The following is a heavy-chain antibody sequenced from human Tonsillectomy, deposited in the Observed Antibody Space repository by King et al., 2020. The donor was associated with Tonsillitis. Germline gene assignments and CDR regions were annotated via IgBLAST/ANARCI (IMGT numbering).Heavy chain of an antibody. D-gene: IGHD2-2*01. CDR3: ARRATGIVVVPATRDAFDI. J-gene: IGHJ3*02. V-gene: IGHV4-39*01. CDR2: IYYSGST. CDR1: GGFISSSSYF. Sequence: QLQESGPGLVKPSETLSLTCKVSGGFISSSSYFWDWISQPPGKGLEWIGSIYYSGSTYYNPSLKSRVTISVDKSKNPFSLKLSSVTAADTAVYYCARRATGIVVVPATRDAFDIWGQGTMVTVSS.